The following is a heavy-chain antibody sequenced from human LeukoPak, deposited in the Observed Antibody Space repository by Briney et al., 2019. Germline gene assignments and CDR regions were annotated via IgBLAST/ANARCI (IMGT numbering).Heavy chain of an antibody. D-gene: IGHD6-19*01. CDR3: SASGIAVAGGFDY. J-gene: IGHJ4*02. CDR2: ISSSSSYI. Sequence: GGSLRLSCVTSGFSFSSYSMNWVRQAPGKGLERVSSISSSSSYIYYADSVKGRFTISRDNAKNSLYLQMNSLRAEDTAVYYCSASGIAVAGGFDYWGQGTLVTVSS. V-gene: IGHV3-21*01. CDR1: GFSFSSYS.